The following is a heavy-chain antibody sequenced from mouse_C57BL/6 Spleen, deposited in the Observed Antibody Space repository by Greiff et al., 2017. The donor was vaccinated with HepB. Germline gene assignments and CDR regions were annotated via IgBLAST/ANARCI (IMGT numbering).Heavy chain of an antibody. Sequence: VQLKQSGPELVKPGASVKIPCKASGYTFTDYNMDWVKQSHGKSLEWIGDINPNNGGTIYNQKFKGKATLTVDKSSSTAYMELRSLTSEDTAVYYCARGTYYYGSSYGFAYWGQGTLVTVSA. CDR1: GYTFTDYN. CDR3: ARGTYYYGSSYGFAY. D-gene: IGHD1-1*01. CDR2: INPNNGGT. V-gene: IGHV1-18*01. J-gene: IGHJ3*01.